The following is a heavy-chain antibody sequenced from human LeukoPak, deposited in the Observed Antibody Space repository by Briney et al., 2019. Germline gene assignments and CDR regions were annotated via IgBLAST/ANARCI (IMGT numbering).Heavy chain of an antibody. J-gene: IGHJ3*02. D-gene: IGHD1-1*01. CDR3: ARVTTGLEVNDAFDI. Sequence: GGSLRLSCAASGFTFSSYSMNWVRQAPGKGLEWVSSISSSSSYIYYADSVKGRFTISRDNAKNSLYLQMSSLRAEDTAVYYCARVTTGLEVNDAFDIWGQGTKVTVSS. V-gene: IGHV3-21*01. CDR2: ISSSSSYI. CDR1: GFTFSSYS.